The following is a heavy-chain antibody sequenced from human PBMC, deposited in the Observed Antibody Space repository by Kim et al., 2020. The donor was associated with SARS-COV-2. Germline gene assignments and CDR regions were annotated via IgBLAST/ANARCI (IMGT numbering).Heavy chain of an antibody. CDR3: ARGQQETPSDAFDI. D-gene: IGHD2-15*01. J-gene: IGHJ3*02. V-gene: IGHV1-18*01. Sequence: AQKLQGRVTRTTDTSTSTAYMELRSLRSDDTAVYYCARGQQETPSDAFDIWGQGTMVTVSS.